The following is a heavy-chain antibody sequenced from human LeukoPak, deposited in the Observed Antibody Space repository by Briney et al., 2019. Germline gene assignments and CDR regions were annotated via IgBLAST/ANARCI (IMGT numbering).Heavy chain of an antibody. CDR2: ISTNGGIT. CDR1: GFTFSSFA. V-gene: IGHV3-64*01. D-gene: IGHD3-9*01. CDR3: ARGNTLTGYSRY. Sequence: PGGSLRLSCAASGFTFSSFAMHWVRQAPGKGLEYVSGISTNGGITYHANSVKGRFTISRDNSKNTLYLQMGSLRAEDMAAYYCARGNTLTGYSRYWGQGILVTVSS. J-gene: IGHJ4*02.